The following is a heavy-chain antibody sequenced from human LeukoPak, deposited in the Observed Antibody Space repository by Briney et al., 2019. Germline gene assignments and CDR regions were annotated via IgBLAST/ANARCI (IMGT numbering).Heavy chain of an antibody. D-gene: IGHD3-9*01. V-gene: IGHV4-59*01. Sequence: SETLSLTCTVSGGSISSYYWSWIRQPPGKGLEWIGYIYYSGSTNYNPSLKSRVTISVDTSKNQFSLKLSSVTAADTAVYYCARVLLRYFDWLSGGDYYYYMDVWGKGTTVTVSS. CDR2: IYYSGST. J-gene: IGHJ6*03. CDR1: GGSISSYY. CDR3: ARVLLRYFDWLSGGDYYYYMDV.